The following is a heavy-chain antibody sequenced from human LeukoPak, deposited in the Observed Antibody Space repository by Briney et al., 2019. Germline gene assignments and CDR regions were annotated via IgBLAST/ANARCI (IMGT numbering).Heavy chain of an antibody. CDR2: LSSSRSYI. Sequence: GGSLRLSCAASGFTFSSYSMNWVRQAPGKGLEWVSSLSSSRSYIYYADSVKGRFTISRDNAKNSLYLQMNSLRAEDTAVYYCARARVASNPLEYYYYMDVWGKGTTVTVSS. CDR1: GFTFSSYS. D-gene: IGHD5-12*01. J-gene: IGHJ6*03. V-gene: IGHV3-21*01. CDR3: ARARVASNPLEYYYYMDV.